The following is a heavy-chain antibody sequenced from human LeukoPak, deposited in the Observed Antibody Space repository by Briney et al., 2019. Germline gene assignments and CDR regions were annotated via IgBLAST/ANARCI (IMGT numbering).Heavy chain of an antibody. J-gene: IGHJ4*02. V-gene: IGHV1-18*01. CDR3: ARDSVRTTMVRGVIGY. Sequence: ASVKVSCMASGNSFANYGISWVRQAPGQGLEWMGWISGDNGDTKYAQNFQGRVTMTTDTSTNTAYMELRSLISDDTAVYYCARDSVRTTMVRGVIGYWGQGTLVTVSS. CDR1: GNSFANYG. CDR2: ISGDNGDT. D-gene: IGHD3-10*01.